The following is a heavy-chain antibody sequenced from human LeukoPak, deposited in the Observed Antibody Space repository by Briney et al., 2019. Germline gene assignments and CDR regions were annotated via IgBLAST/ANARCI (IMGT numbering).Heavy chain of an antibody. CDR3: AKDHYWSIDY. V-gene: IGHV3-30*18. D-gene: IGHD3-3*01. J-gene: IGHJ4*02. CDR1: GFTFSSYG. CDR2: ISYDGSNK. Sequence: GGSLRLSCAASGFTFSSYGMHWVRQAPGKGLEWVAVISYDGSNKYYADSVKGRFTISRDNSKNTLYLQMNSLRAEDTGVYYCAKDHYWSIDYWGRGTLVTVSS.